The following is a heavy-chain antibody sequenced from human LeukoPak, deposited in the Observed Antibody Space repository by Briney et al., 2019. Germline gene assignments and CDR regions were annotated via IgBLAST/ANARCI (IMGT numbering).Heavy chain of an antibody. CDR3: AKDIGAYHDAFDI. J-gene: IGHJ3*02. CDR1: GFTLSNYW. Sequence: GGSLRLSCAASGFTLSNYWMHWVRQAPGKGLEWVANTDQVEGERYYVDSVKGRFTISRGNAKNSLYLQMNSLRAEDTALYYCAKDIGAYHDAFDIWGQGTMVTVSS. D-gene: IGHD3-16*01. V-gene: IGHV3-7*03. CDR2: TDQVEGER.